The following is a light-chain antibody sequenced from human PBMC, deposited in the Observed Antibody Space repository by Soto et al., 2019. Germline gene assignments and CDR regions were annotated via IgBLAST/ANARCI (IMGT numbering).Light chain of an antibody. J-gene: IGKJ1*01. V-gene: IGKV3-15*01. CDR2: GSS. Sequence: EILMTQSPSTLSVSPGERAALSCRASESVAGHLDWYQQKPGQAPRLLIHGSSIRATGIPVRFSGSGSGTEVTLTISSLQSEDVEVYYCQQYDSWPRTCGQGTMVDIK. CDR1: ESVAGH. CDR3: QQYDSWPRT.